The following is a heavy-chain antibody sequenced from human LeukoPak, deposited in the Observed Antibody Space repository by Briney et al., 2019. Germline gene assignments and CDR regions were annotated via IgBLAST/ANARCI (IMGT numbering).Heavy chain of an antibody. Sequence: ASVKVSCRASGYTFTDYYMHWVRQAPGQGLEWMGWLNPNALVTSYAQHFQGRVSMTWDTSISTGYMDLNSLTSDDTAVYYCARKDGGRDGMDVWGQGTTVTVSS. V-gene: IGHV1-2*02. CDR2: LNPNALVT. CDR3: ARKDGGRDGMDV. D-gene: IGHD4-23*01. J-gene: IGHJ6*02. CDR1: GYTFTDYY.